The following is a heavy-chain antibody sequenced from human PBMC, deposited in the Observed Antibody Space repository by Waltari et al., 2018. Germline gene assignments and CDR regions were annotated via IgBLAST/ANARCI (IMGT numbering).Heavy chain of an antibody. V-gene: IGHV3-21*01. CDR2: SSGCSSYK. CDR3: AREWGVMIGTAGFYFDF. D-gene: IGHD3-22*01. CDR1: GFTFSRDP. J-gene: IGHJ4*02. Sequence: EVQLVGPGGGLVKPGVCLGLPCAASGFTFSRDPLYWVRQAPGKGLEWVSSSSGCSSYKYYADSVKGRFTISRDNVKNSLFLQMNSLRAEDTAVYYCAREWGVMIGTAGFYFDFWAQGTLVTVSS.